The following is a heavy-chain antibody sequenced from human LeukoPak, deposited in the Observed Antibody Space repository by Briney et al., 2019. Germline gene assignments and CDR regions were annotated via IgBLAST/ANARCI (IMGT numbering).Heavy chain of an antibody. J-gene: IGHJ3*02. V-gene: IGHV3-23*01. CDR1: GFTFSSYA. CDR3: AKGGSVTAPDDAFDI. Sequence: GGSLRLSCAASGFTFSSYAMSWVRQAPGKGLEWVSAISGNGGSPYYADSVKGRFTISRDNSKNTLYLQMNSLRAEDMGVYYCAKGGSVTAPDDAFDIWGQGTMVTVSS. D-gene: IGHD5/OR15-5a*01. CDR2: ISGNGGSP.